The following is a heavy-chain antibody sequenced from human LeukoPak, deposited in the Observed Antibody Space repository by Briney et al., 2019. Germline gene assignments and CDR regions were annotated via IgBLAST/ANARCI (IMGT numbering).Heavy chain of an antibody. CDR3: AAAVTTGRAEHY. CDR2: ISKSGNNT. D-gene: IGHD4-17*01. V-gene: IGHV3-23*05. J-gene: IGHJ4*02. Sequence: PGGSLRLSCAASGFTFSSYAMTWVRQAPGKGPEWVSGISKSGNNTYYADSVAGRLTISRDNSKNTLYLQMNSLRADDTAVYYCAAAVTTGRAEHYWGQGTLVTVSS. CDR1: GFTFSSYA.